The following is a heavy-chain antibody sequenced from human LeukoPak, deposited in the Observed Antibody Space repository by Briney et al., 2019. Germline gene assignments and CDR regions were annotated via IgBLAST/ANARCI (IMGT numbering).Heavy chain of an antibody. CDR2: IKSEADGGAA. J-gene: IGHJ4*02. V-gene: IGHV3-15*01. CDR3: ATDLRWELQFDY. CDR1: GFTFSDAW. D-gene: IGHD1-26*01. Sequence: GGSLRLFCAVSGFTFSDAWMIWVRQAPGKGLEWVGRIKSEADGGAAEYAAPMKGRFTISRDDSKNTLYLQMNSLKTDDTAVYYCATDLRWELQFDYWGQGTLVTVSS.